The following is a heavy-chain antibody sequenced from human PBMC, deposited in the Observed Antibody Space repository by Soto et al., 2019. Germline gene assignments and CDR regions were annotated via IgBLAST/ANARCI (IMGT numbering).Heavy chain of an antibody. J-gene: IGHJ6*02. CDR3: ARDPTVGHYYYYGMDV. CDR2: IYSGGST. V-gene: IGHV3-53*01. CDR1: GFPLSNYA. Sequence: GGSLRLSCAVSGFPLSNYAMTWVRQAPGKGLEWVSVIYSGGSTYYADSVKGRFTISRDDSKNTLYLQMNSLRAEDTAVYYCARDPTVGHYYYYGMDVWGQGTTVTVSS. D-gene: IGHD1-26*01.